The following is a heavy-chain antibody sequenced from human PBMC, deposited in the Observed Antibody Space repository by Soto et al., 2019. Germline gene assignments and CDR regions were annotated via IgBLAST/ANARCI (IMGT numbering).Heavy chain of an antibody. CDR3: ARHVASRYYYYGMDV. CDR2: IYPGDSDT. CDR1: GYSFTSYW. J-gene: IGHJ6*02. Sequence: EVQLVQSGAEVKKPGESLKISCKGSGYSFTSYWIGWVRQMPGNGLEWMGIIYPGDSDTRYSPSFQGQVTISADKSICTAYLQWSCLKASDTAMYYCARHVASRYYYYGMDVWGQGTTFTVSS. V-gene: IGHV5-51*01.